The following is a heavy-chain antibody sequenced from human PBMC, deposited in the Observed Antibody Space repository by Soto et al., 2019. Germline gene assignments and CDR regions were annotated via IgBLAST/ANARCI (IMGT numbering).Heavy chain of an antibody. CDR1: GYTFTGYY. V-gene: IGHV1-2*02. Sequence: ASVKVSCKASGYTFTGYYMHWVRQAPGQGLEWMGWINPNSGGTNYAQKFQGRVTMTRDTSISTAYMELSRLRSDDTAVYYCAMSGFGELSPYYYYYGMDVWGQGTTVTVSS. D-gene: IGHD3-16*02. J-gene: IGHJ6*02. CDR3: AMSGFGELSPYYYYYGMDV. CDR2: INPNSGGT.